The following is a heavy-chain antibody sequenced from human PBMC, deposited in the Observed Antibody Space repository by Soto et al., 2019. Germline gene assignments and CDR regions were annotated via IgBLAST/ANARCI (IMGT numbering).Heavy chain of an antibody. D-gene: IGHD6-13*01. CDR1: GFTFSSYA. J-gene: IGHJ6*02. V-gene: IGHV3-23*01. CDR3: AKDRTPLIAAAGTYLPYYYYGMDV. Sequence: GGSLRLSCAASGFTFSSYAMSWVRQAPGKGLEWVSAISGSGGSTYYADSVKGRFTISRDNSKNTLYLQMNSLRAEDTAVYYCAKDRTPLIAAAGTYLPYYYYGMDVWGQGTTVTVSS. CDR2: ISGSGGST.